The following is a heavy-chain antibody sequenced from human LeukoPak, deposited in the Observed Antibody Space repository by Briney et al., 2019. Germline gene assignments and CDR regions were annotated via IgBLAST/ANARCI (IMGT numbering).Heavy chain of an antibody. CDR2: IYENGGTT. V-gene: IGHV3-23*01. CDR1: GFTFRSHA. J-gene: IGHJ4*02. D-gene: IGHD1-26*01. CDR3: ARGGGYYAIDY. Sequence: PGGSLRLSCVGSGFTFRSHAISWVRQAPEKGLEFVSGIYENGGTTYYADSVKGRFSISRDNSKNTLYLQMNNLRAEDTAVYYCARGGGYYAIDYWGQGTLVTVSS.